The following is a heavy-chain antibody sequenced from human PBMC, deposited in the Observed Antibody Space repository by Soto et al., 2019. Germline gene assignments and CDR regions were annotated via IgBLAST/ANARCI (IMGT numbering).Heavy chain of an antibody. CDR2: MNPNSGNT. J-gene: IGHJ1*01. D-gene: IGHD1-26*01. V-gene: IGHV1-8*01. CDR1: GYTFTSYD. CDR3: ARGTITSGGFQH. Sequence: ASVKVSFTASGYTFTSYDINLVRHATGQGLEWMGWMNPNSGNTGYAQKFQGRVTMTRNTSISTAYMELSSLRSEDTAVYYCARGTITSGGFQHWGQGPLVTVSS.